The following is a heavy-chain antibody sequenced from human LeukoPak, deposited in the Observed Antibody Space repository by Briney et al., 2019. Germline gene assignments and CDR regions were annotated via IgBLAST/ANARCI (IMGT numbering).Heavy chain of an antibody. CDR1: GFTFSSYG. J-gene: IGHJ4*02. CDR3: AKVRYSSGWPEFDY. V-gene: IGHV3-30*18. D-gene: IGHD6-19*01. Sequence: GGSLRLSCVASGFTFSSYGMHWVRQAPGKGPEWVALISYDGGDKYYVDSVKGRFTISRDKSKNTLYLQMNSLRAEDTAVYYCAKVRYSSGWPEFDYWGQGTLVTVSS. CDR2: ISYDGGDK.